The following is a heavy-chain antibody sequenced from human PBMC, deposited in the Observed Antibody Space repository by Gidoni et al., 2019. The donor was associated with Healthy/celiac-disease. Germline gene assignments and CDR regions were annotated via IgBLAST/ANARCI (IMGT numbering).Heavy chain of an antibody. D-gene: IGHD3-16*01. CDR1: GFTFRSYG. Sequence: QVQLVESGGGVVQPGRSLRLSCAASGFTFRSYGMHWVRQAPGKGLEWVAVISYDGSNKYYADSVKGRFTISRDNSKNTLYLQMNSLRAEDTAVYYCAKGSRVITFGGGKFDYWGQGTLVTVSS. CDR2: ISYDGSNK. V-gene: IGHV3-30*18. CDR3: AKGSRVITFGGGKFDY. J-gene: IGHJ4*02.